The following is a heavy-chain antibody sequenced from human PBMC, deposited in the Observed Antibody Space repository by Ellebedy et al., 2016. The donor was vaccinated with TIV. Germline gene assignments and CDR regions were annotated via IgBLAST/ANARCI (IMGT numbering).Heavy chain of an antibody. CDR1: GFTFGDYA. Sequence: GESLKISXTASGFTFGDYAMSWVRQAPGQGLEWVSFIRSKAYGGTTEYAASVKGRFTISRDDSKSIAYLQMNSLKAEDTAVYYCTRDLTTLAAAGTGIYYYTMDVWGQGTTVTVSS. D-gene: IGHD6-13*01. J-gene: IGHJ6*02. CDR3: TRDLTTLAAAGTGIYYYTMDV. V-gene: IGHV3-49*04. CDR2: IRSKAYGGTT.